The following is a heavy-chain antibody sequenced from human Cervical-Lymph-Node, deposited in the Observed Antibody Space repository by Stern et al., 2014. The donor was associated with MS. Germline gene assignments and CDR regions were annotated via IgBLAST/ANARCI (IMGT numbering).Heavy chain of an antibody. V-gene: IGHV1-69*06. CDR3: ATGAGDNWFDP. Sequence: VQLLESGADVKKPGSSVRVSCKASGGISWLRQAPGQGLEWMGGILPSVGTTHYAQRFQGRLTIAADTSANTTYMELSSLRSDDTAVYYCATGAGDNWFDPWGQGTLVSVSS. J-gene: IGHJ5*02. CDR2: ILPSVGTT. CDR1: GG. D-gene: IGHD3-10*01.